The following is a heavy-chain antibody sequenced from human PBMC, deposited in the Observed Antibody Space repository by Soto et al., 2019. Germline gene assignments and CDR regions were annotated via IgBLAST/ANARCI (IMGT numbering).Heavy chain of an antibody. V-gene: IGHV3-21*01. CDR2: ISSSSSYI. CDR1: GFTFGSYS. D-gene: IGHD3-22*01. CDR3: ARDPYYDSSGWFDP. J-gene: IGHJ5*02. Sequence: GGSLRLSCAASGFTFGSYSMNWVRQAPGKGLEWVSSISSSSSYIYYADSVKGRFTISRDNAKNSLYLQMNSLRAEDTAVYYCARDPYYDSSGWFDPWGQGSLVTVSS.